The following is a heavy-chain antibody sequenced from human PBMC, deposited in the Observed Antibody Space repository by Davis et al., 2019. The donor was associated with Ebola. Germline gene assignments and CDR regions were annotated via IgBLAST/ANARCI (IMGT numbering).Heavy chain of an antibody. V-gene: IGHV3-73*01. D-gene: IGHD2/OR15-2a*01. Sequence: PGGSLRLSCAASGFTFSGSAMHWVRQASGKGLEWVGRIRSKANSYATAYAASVKGRFTISRDDSKNTAYLQMNSLKTEDTAVYYCIRQSSNIDYWGQGTLVTVSS. CDR3: IRQSSNIDY. CDR2: IRSKANSYAT. CDR1: GFTFSGSA. J-gene: IGHJ4*02.